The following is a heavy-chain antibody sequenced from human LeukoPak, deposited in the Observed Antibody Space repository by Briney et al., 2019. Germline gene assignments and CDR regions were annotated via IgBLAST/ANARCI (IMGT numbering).Heavy chain of an antibody. CDR3: ARDPVYYYDRSGYYDY. CDR2: INPSGGST. J-gene: IGHJ4*02. D-gene: IGHD3-22*01. Sequence: GASVEVSCKAFGYSFTSYYIHWVRQAPGQGPEWMGIINPSGGSTNYAQKFQGRVTMTRDTSTSTVYMELSSLRSEDTAVYYCARDPVYYYDRSGYYDYWGQGTLVTVSS. CDR1: GYSFTSYY. V-gene: IGHV1-46*01.